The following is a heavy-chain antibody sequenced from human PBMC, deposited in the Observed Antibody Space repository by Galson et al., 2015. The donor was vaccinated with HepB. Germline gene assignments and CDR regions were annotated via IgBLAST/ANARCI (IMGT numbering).Heavy chain of an antibody. Sequence: SVKVSCKVSGYTLTELSMHWVRQAPGKGLEWMGGFDPEDGETIYAQKFQGRVTMTEDTSTDTAYMELSSLRSEDTAVYYCATVVGGRWELLSRWFDPWGQGTLVTVSS. J-gene: IGHJ5*02. CDR1: GYTLTELS. V-gene: IGHV1-24*01. CDR3: ATVVGGRWELLSRWFDP. CDR2: FDPEDGET. D-gene: IGHD1-26*01.